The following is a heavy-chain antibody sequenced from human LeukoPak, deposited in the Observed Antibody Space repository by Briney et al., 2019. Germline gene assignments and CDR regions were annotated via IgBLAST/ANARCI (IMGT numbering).Heavy chain of an antibody. D-gene: IGHD2-2*01. Sequence: ASVKVSCKVSGYTLTELSMHWVRQAPGKGLEWMGGFDPEDGETIYAQKFQGRVTMTEDTSTDTAYMELSSLRSEDTAVYYCATRGSTSARGAFDIWGQGTMVTVSS. CDR2: FDPEDGET. J-gene: IGHJ3*02. CDR3: ATRGSTSARGAFDI. CDR1: GYTLTELS. V-gene: IGHV1-24*01.